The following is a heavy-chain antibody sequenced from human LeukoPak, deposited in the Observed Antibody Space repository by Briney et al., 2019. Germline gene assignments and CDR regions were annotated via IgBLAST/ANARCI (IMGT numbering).Heavy chain of an antibody. Sequence: GRALRLSCAASGFTFVNNAIHWVRQAPGKGLEGVSGIAWNSYNTGFADSVKGRFTISRDNAENSLYLQMNSLTPEDTAFYFCAKDMNSYGSGSSYNPWGPFDSWGQGTLVTVSS. CDR1: GFTFVNNA. J-gene: IGHJ4*02. CDR2: IAWNSYNT. V-gene: IGHV3-9*01. CDR3: AKDMNSYGSGSSYNPWGPFDS. D-gene: IGHD3-10*01.